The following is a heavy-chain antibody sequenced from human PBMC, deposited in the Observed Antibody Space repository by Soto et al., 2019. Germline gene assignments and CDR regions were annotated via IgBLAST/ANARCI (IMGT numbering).Heavy chain of an antibody. J-gene: IGHJ5*02. CDR3: ARDSTARLAWFDP. V-gene: IGHV1-18*04. D-gene: IGHD6-6*01. Sequence: ASVKVSCKASGHTFTTYDITWVRQAPGQGLEWMGWISGYNGNTKYAPRLQGRVTLTTETSTSTAYMELRSLTSGDTAVYYCARDSTARLAWFDPWGQGTPVTVSS. CDR2: ISGYNGNT. CDR1: GHTFTTYD.